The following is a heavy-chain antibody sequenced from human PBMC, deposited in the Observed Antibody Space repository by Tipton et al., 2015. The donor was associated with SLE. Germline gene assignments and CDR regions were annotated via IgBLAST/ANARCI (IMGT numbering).Heavy chain of an antibody. V-gene: IGHV3-48*03. D-gene: IGHD1-26*01. CDR1: GFTFSSYE. Sequence: SLRLSCAASGFTFSSYEMNWVRRAPGKGLEWVSYISSSGSTIYYADSVRGRFTISRDNAKNSLFLQMNSLRAEDTAVYYCARGGKWRVGATRGYYAMDVWGQGTTVTVSS. CDR2: ISSSGSTI. CDR3: ARGGKWRVGATRGYYAMDV. J-gene: IGHJ6*02.